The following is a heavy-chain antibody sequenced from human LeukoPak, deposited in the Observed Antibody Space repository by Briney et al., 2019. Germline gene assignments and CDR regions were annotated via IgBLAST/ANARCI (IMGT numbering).Heavy chain of an antibody. CDR2: ISAYNGNT. V-gene: IGHV1-18*04. Sequence: GASVKVSCKASGYTFTAYYIHWVRQAPGQGLEWMGWISAYNGNTNYAQKLQGRVTMTTDTSTSTAYMELRSLRSDDTAVYYCAGSLGYCTSNVCYLKYWGQGTLVTVSS. CDR3: AGSLGYCTSNVCYLKY. D-gene: IGHD2-8*01. J-gene: IGHJ4*02. CDR1: GYTFTAYY.